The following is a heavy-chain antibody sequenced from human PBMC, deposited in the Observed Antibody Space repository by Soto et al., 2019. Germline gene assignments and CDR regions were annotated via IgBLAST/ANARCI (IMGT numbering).Heavy chain of an antibody. CDR2: MYYGGRT. V-gene: IGHV4-59*08. CDR3: ARGTPSPLIVRSSRGPWFDP. J-gene: IGHJ5*02. D-gene: IGHD2-15*01. CDR1: GGSISSYY. Sequence: PSETLSLTCIVSGGSISSYYWSWIRQPPGKGLEWIGYMYYGGRTNYDPSLKSRVTLSVDTSKMQVSLKLSSMTAADTAVYFCARGTPSPLIVRSSRGPWFDPWGQGTLVTVSS.